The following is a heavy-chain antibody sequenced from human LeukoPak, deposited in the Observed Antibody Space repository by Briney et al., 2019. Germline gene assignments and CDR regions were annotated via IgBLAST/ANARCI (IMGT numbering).Heavy chain of an antibody. CDR3: ARDFLHLGG. Sequence: TGGSLRLSCAASGFTFDDYGMSWVRQAPGKGLVWVSRISTDGSSTSYADSVKGRFTISRDNAKNTLYLQMNSLRAEDTAVYYCARDFLHLGGWGQGTMVTVSS. CDR2: ISTDGSST. J-gene: IGHJ3*01. V-gene: IGHV3-74*01. D-gene: IGHD3-16*01. CDR1: GFTFDDYG.